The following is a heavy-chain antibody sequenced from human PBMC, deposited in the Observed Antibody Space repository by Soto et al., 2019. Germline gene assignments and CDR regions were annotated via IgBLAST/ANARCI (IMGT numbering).Heavy chain of an antibody. CDR3: ARGVYSYGPPNDAFDS. J-gene: IGHJ3*02. D-gene: IGHD5-18*01. V-gene: IGHV1-18*01. CDR2: ISAYNGNT. Sequence: ASVKVSCKASGYTFTSYVISWVRQAPGQGLEWMGWISAYNGNTNYAQKFQGRVTITADESTSTAYMELSSLRSEDTAVYYCARGVYSYGPPNDAFDSWGQGTMVTVSS. CDR1: GYTFTSYV.